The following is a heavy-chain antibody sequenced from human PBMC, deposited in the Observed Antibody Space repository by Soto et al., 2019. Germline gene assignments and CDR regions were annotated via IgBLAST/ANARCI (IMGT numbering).Heavy chain of an antibody. J-gene: IGHJ6*02. V-gene: IGHV3-23*01. CDR3: AKTRGAMIYAISVYGMDV. CDR2: ISGSADST. Sequence: EVQLLDTGGGFIHPGGSLRLSCAASGFSFSSFAMNWVRQAPGQGLEWVSIISGSADSTFYADSVKGRFTISRDNSKSTLYLQINSLRAEDTAVYYCAKTRGAMIYAISVYGMDVWGQGTTVTVSS. D-gene: IGHD2-8*01. CDR1: GFSFSSFA.